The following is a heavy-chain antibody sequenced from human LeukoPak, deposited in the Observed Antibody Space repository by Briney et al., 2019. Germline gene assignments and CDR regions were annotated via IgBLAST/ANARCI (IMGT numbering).Heavy chain of an antibody. V-gene: IGHV4-59*01. Sequence: PSETLSLTCTVSVGSISSYYWSWTRQPPGKGLEWIGYIYYSGSTNYNPSLKSRVTISVDTSKNQFSLKLSSVTAADTAVYYCARSSGLDAFDIWGQGTMVTVSS. J-gene: IGHJ3*02. CDR2: IYYSGST. CDR1: VGSISSYY. CDR3: ARSSGLDAFDI. D-gene: IGHD6-19*01.